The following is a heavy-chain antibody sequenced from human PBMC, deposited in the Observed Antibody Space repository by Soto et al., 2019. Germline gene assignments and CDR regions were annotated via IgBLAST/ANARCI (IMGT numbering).Heavy chain of an antibody. Sequence: QVQLVQSGAEVQKPGSSVKVSCKASGGTFSSYAISWVRQAPGQGLEWMGGIIPIFGTANYAQKFQCRVTITADESTSTAYMELSSLRSEDTAVYYCARDPGYCSSTSCYIRFSQRVRFDPWGQGTLVTVSS. CDR2: IIPIFGTA. J-gene: IGHJ5*02. CDR3: ARDPGYCSSTSCYIRFSQRVRFDP. D-gene: IGHD2-2*02. CDR1: GGTFSSYA. V-gene: IGHV1-69*01.